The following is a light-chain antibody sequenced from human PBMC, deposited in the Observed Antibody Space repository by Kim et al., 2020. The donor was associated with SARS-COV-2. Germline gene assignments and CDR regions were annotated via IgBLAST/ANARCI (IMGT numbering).Light chain of an antibody. CDR3: QQSHTPPHT. J-gene: IGKJ2*01. CDR1: QSIATY. Sequence: DIQMTQSPSSLSASVGDRVTITCRASQSIATYLNWYHQKPGKAPKLLIYAASSLQSGVPSRFSGSGSGTDFTLTITSLQPEDFATYYCQQSHTPPHTFGQGTKLEI. V-gene: IGKV1-39*01. CDR2: AAS.